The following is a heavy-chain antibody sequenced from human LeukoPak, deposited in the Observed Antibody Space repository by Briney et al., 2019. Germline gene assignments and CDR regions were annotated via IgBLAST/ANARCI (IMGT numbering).Heavy chain of an antibody. J-gene: IGHJ4*02. CDR3: ARSKIDY. V-gene: IGHV3-7*01. CDR1: GFTFSTYW. Sequence: GGSLRLSCAASGFTFSTYWMMWVRQAPGKGLEWVANINEDGSEKYYADSVEGRFTISRDNAKNSLSLLMNSLSADDTAVYYCARSKIDYWGQGTLVTVSS. CDR2: INEDGSEK. D-gene: IGHD4-11*01.